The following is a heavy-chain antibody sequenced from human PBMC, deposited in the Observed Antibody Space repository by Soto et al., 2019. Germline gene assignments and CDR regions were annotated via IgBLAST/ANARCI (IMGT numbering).Heavy chain of an antibody. CDR3: AADTLQKAV. J-gene: IGHJ4*02. Sequence: ASVKVSCKTSGFTFSTSAVQWVRQARGQRLEWIGWIVVGSGKTNYAQKFQDRVAITRDTSTGTSYLEMTGLTSADTAAYYCAADTLQKAVWGQGTLVTVSS. CDR2: IVVGSGKT. V-gene: IGHV1-58*01. CDR1: GFTFSTSA. D-gene: IGHD3-10*01.